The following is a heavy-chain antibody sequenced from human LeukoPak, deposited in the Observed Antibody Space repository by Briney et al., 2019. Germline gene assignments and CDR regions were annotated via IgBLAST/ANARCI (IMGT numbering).Heavy chain of an antibody. CDR1: GYTFTSYD. J-gene: IGHJ4*02. CDR3: ARGVLIHSYGLPALGY. V-gene: IGHV1-8*01. Sequence: ASVKVSCKASGYTFTSYDINWVRQATGQGLEWMGWMNPNSGNTGCAQRFQGRVTMTRNTSINTAYMELNTLRSEDTAVYYCARGVLIHSYGLPALGYWGQGTLVTVSS. CDR2: MNPNSGNT. D-gene: IGHD5-18*01.